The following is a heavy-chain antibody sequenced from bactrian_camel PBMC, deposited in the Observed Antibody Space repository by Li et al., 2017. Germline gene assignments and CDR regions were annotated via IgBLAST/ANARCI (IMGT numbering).Heavy chain of an antibody. V-gene: IGHV3S1*01. J-gene: IGHJ4*01. Sequence: QLVESGGGSVQAGDSLTLSCAASGLPDSTNCMGWFRQAPGKEREGVATISTRSGSTRYADSVKGRFTISQDNAKNTLLLQIDSLKSEDTAMYYCAADFDCYTGVRATYDDWGQGTQVTVS. CDR1: GLPDSTNC. CDR2: ISTRSGST. D-gene: IGHD7*01. CDR3: AADFDCYTGVRATYDD.